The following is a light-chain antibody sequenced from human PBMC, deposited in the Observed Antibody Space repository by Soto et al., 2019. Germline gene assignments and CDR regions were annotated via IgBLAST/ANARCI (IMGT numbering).Light chain of an antibody. CDR1: QSVGSNY. J-gene: IGKJ2*01. CDR3: QQYDSSPYT. Sequence: EIVLTQSPGTLSLSPGERVTLSCRASQSVGSNYLAWYQQKPGQAPRLLVYGASTRATGIPDRFSGSGSGTDFTLTVSRLEPEDFAVCYCQQYDSSPYTFGQGTKLEIK. CDR2: GAS. V-gene: IGKV3-20*01.